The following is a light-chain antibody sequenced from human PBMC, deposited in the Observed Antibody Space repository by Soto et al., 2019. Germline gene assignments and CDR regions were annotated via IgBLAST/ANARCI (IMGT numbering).Light chain of an antibody. J-gene: IGKJ1*01. Sequence: ETVLTQSPGTLSLSPGEGATLSCRASQTVKNNYLAWYQQRRGLAPRLLVYGASGRATGIPDRFSGSGSGTDFTLTITRLEPEDFAVYYCQQYGSSGTFGQGTKVDIK. CDR3: QQYGSSGT. CDR2: GAS. CDR1: QTVKNNY. V-gene: IGKV3-20*01.